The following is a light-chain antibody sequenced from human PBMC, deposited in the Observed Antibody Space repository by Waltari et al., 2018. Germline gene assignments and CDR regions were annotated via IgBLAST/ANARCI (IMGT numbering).Light chain of an antibody. CDR3: QQYNNWPPLT. CDR1: QSISRH. CDR2: AAS. V-gene: IGKV3D-15*01. J-gene: IGKJ4*01. Sequence: VMTQSLATLFVSPGEGATLSCRASQSISRHVAWYHQKSGQAPRLLIFAASARATGIPARFSGSGSGTEFTLTISNLQSEDVGVYYCQQYNNWPPLTFGGGTKVEIK.